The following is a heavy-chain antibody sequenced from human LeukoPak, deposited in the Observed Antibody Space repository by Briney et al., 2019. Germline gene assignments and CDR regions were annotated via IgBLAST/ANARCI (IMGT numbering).Heavy chain of an antibody. D-gene: IGHD5-24*01. CDR1: GGSISISSYY. CDR2: MYYTGST. V-gene: IGHV4-39*07. J-gene: IGHJ4*02. CDR3: ARARDGYSNFFDY. Sequence: SETLSLTCTVSGGSISISSYYWGWIRQPPGKGLEWIGSMYYTGSTYYNPSLKSRVTISVDTSKNQFSLELSSVTAADTAVYFCARARDGYSNFFDYWGQGTLVSVSS.